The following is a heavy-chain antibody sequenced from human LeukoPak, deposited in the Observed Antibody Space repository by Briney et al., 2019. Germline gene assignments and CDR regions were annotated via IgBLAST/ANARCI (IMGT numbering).Heavy chain of an antibody. CDR3: AVNYYDSSGYGEYFQH. V-gene: IGHV1-69*05. CDR2: IIPIFGTA. CDR1: GGTFSSYA. D-gene: IGHD3-22*01. Sequence: ASVKVSCKASGGTFSSYAISWVRQAPGQGLEWMGGIIPIFGTANYAQKFQGRVTITTDESTNTAYMELSSLRSEDTAVYYCAVNYYDSSGYGEYFQHWGQGTLVTVSS. J-gene: IGHJ1*01.